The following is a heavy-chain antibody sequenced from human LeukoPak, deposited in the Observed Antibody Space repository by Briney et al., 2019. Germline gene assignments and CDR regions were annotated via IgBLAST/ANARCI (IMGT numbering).Heavy chain of an antibody. CDR1: GFTVSSNY. Sequence: GGSLRLSCAGSGFTVSSNYMSWVRQAPGKGLEWVSVIYSGGTTYYADSVKGRFTISRDNSKNTLYLQMNSLRAEDTAMYYCARDDLRAFDIWGLGTMVTVSS. CDR3: ARDDLRAFDI. CDR2: IYSGGTT. J-gene: IGHJ3*02. D-gene: IGHD5/OR15-5a*01. V-gene: IGHV3-66*01.